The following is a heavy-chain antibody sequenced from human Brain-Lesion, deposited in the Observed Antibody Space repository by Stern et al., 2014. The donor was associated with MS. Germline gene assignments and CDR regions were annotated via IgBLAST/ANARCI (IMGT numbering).Heavy chain of an antibody. V-gene: IGHV4-61*02. CDR3: ATTRWDLFTWNWFDP. CDR1: GGSISSSGYY. J-gene: IGHJ5*02. Sequence: VQLVQSGPGLVKPSQTLSLTCTVSGGSISSSGYYWSWIRQPADKGLEWIGRIHDSGRPSYTPSLKSRLTISMDTAKNHFSLKLPSVTAADTAVYYCATTRWDLFTWNWFDPGAREPSSPSPQ. CDR2: IHDSGRP. D-gene: IGHD1-26*01.